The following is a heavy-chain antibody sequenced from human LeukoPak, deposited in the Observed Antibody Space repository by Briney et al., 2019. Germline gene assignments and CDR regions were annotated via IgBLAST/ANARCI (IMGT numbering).Heavy chain of an antibody. J-gene: IGHJ4*02. CDR2: ISGSGGST. V-gene: IGHV3-23*01. CDR3: AKAHHYYGSGSFDY. D-gene: IGHD3-10*01. Sequence: GGSLRLSCAASGFTFSSYGMSWVRQAPGKGLEWVSAISGSGGSTYYADSVKGRFTISRDNSKNTLYLQMNSLRAEDTAVYYCAKAHHYYGSGSFDYWDQGTLVTVSS. CDR1: GFTFSSYG.